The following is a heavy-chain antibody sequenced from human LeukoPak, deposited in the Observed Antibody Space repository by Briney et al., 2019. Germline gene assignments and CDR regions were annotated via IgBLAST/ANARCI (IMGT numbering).Heavy chain of an antibody. V-gene: IGHV3-48*04. J-gene: IGHJ4*02. Sequence: GGSLRLSCAASGFTFSSYSMNWVRQAPGKGLEWVSYISSSGSTIYYADSVKGRFTISRDNAKNSLYLQMNSLRAEDTAVYYCARDRLEGYCSGGSCSHLVYWGQGTLVTVSS. D-gene: IGHD2-15*01. CDR1: GFTFSSYS. CDR2: ISSSGSTI. CDR3: ARDRLEGYCSGGSCSHLVY.